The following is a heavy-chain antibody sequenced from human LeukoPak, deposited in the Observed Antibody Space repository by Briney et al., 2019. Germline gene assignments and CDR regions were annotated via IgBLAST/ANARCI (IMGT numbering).Heavy chain of an antibody. J-gene: IGHJ6*03. V-gene: IGHV6-1*01. Sequence: SPALSLSFAISGDSVSINSAAWNWVRQSPARGLEWLGSTYYWAKWYNDYAVSVKSRITINPDTSKNQFSLQLNSVTPEDTAVYYCARVTQDYGGNSYYMDVWGKGTTVTVSS. CDR3: ARVTQDYGGNSYYMDV. D-gene: IGHD4-23*01. CDR2: TYYWAKWYN. CDR1: GDSVSINSAA.